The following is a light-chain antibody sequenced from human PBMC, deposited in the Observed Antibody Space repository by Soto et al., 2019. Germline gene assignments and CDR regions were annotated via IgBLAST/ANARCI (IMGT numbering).Light chain of an antibody. CDR1: QSNSSW. J-gene: IGKJ4*01. CDR2: DAS. CDR3: QQYDNLPHT. V-gene: IGKV1-33*01. Sequence: DVQMNRSPSAVSASVGDRVTITCRASQSNSSWLAWYQQKPGKAPKLLIYDASNLETGVPSRFSGSGSGTDFTFTISSLQPEDIAAYYCQQYDNLPHTFGEGTKVDI.